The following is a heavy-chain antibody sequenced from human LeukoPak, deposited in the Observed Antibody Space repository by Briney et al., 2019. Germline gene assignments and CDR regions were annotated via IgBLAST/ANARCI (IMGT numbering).Heavy chain of an antibody. Sequence: GGSLRLSCAASGFTFSSYAMHWVRQAPGKGLEWVAVISYDGSNKYYADSVKGRFTISRGNSKNTLYLQMNSLRAEDTAVYYCARKSYGDYAASYYFDYWGQGTLVTVSS. CDR3: ARKSYGDYAASYYFDY. V-gene: IGHV3-30-3*01. D-gene: IGHD4-17*01. CDR1: GFTFSSYA. J-gene: IGHJ4*02. CDR2: ISYDGSNK.